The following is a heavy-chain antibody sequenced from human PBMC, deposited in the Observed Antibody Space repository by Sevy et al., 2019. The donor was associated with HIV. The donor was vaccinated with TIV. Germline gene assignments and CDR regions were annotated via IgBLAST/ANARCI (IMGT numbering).Heavy chain of an antibody. CDR3: VRDGLASATDFDY. J-gene: IGHJ4*02. D-gene: IGHD2-15*01. CDR2: IKEDGSDK. Sequence: GGSLRLSCEVSGFTFSNYWMTWVRQAPGKGLEWVANIKEDGSDKYYGDSVKGRFRLSRDNAKNSLYLQMDSLRAEDTAVYYCVRDGLASATDFDYWGQGTLVTVSS. CDR1: GFTFSNYW. V-gene: IGHV3-7*01.